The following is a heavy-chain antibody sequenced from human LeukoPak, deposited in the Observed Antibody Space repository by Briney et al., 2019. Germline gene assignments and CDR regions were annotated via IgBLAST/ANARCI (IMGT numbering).Heavy chain of an antibody. Sequence: GGSLRLSCAASGFTFSSYWMHWVRQAPGKGLVWVSRINTDGSSTSYADSVKGRFTISRDNAKNTLYLQMNSLRAEDTAVYYCARDSGNSNYEGYFDYWGQGTLVTVSS. CDR2: INTDGSST. J-gene: IGHJ4*02. V-gene: IGHV3-74*01. CDR1: GFTFSSYW. D-gene: IGHD4-11*01. CDR3: ARDSGNSNYEGYFDY.